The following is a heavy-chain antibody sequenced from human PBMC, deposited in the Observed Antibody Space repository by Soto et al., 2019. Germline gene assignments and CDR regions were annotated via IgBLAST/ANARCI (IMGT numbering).Heavy chain of an antibody. CDR2: TSNNGDRT. V-gene: IGHV3-23*01. CDR3: ARPPLYSNGGYFDS. Sequence: GGSLRLSCAVSGFTFTDHAMTWVRQAPGKGLEWVSTTSNNGDRTFYADSVKGRFTVSTDRTNNTLYLQMNSLRADDTAVYFCARPPLYSNGGYFDSWGQGTPVTVSS. J-gene: IGHJ4*02. D-gene: IGHD6-19*01. CDR1: GFTFTDHA.